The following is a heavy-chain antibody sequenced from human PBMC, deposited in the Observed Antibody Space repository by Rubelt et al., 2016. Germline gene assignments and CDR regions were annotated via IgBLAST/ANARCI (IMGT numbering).Heavy chain of an antibody. CDR3: ARLGPGSTSHAVDI. D-gene: IGHD3-10*01. J-gene: IGHJ3*02. CDR2: IYYSGST. V-gene: IGHV4-59*12. Sequence: QVQLQESGPGLLKPSETLSLTCTVSGGSISTYYWSWIRQPPGKGLEWIGNIYYSGSTKYNPSLKSRVTISVDTSNDQFSRKRGSVTAAATALYYCARLGPGSTSHAVDIWGQGTMVTVSS. CDR1: GGSISTYY.